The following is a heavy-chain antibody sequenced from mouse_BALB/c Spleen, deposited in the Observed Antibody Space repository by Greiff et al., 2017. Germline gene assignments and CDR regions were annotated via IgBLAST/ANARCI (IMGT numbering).Heavy chain of an antibody. CDR3: TRWGYGNLYYAMDY. J-gene: IGHJ4*01. V-gene: IGHV1S81*02. D-gene: IGHD2-10*02. Sequence: VQLQQSGAELVKPGASVKLSCKASGYTFTSYYMYWVKQRPGQGLEWIGEINPSNGGTNFNEKFKSKATLTVDKSSSTAYMQLSSLTSEDSAVYYCTRWGYGNLYYAMDYWGQGTSVTVSS. CDR2: INPSNGGT. CDR1: GYTFTSYY.